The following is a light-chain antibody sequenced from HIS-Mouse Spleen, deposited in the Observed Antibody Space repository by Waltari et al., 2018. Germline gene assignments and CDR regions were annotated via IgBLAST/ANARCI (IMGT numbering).Light chain of an antibody. CDR1: SSNIGSNY. CDR2: RNN. CDR3: AAWDDSLSGPV. J-gene: IGLJ3*02. Sequence: QSVLTQPPSASGTPGQRVTISCSGSSSNIGSNYVYCYQQLPGTAPKLLIYRNNLRPSGVPDRFSGSKSGTSAYLAISGLRSEDEADYYCAAWDDSLSGPVFGGGTKLTVL. V-gene: IGLV1-47*01.